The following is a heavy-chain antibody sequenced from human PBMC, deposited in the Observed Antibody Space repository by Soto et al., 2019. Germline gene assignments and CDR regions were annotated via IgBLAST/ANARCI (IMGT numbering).Heavy chain of an antibody. J-gene: IGHJ4*02. Sequence: QITLRESGPTLVRPTQTLTLTCTFSGFSLSSSGVGVGWIRQPPGKALEWHALVYWDDDHRYSPSLKTRLTIIKDISKNQVILTMTKLDPADTATYYCAREVYSSTYFDSWGQGTLVTVSS. CDR3: AREVYSSTYFDS. CDR1: GFSLSSSGVG. V-gene: IGHV2-5*02. CDR2: VYWDDDH. D-gene: IGHD6-13*01.